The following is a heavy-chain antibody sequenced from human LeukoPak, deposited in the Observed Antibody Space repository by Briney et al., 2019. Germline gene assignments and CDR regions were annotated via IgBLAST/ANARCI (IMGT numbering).Heavy chain of an antibody. Sequence: ASVKVSCKASGCTFTDYYLHWVRQAPGQGLEWMGWINPNSGGTNFAQKFQGRVTMTRDTSISTAYMELSRLRSDDTAVYYCARGSLVGTSFDYFDYWGQGTLVTVSS. V-gene: IGHV1-2*02. CDR2: INPNSGGT. CDR1: GCTFTDYY. J-gene: IGHJ4*02. D-gene: IGHD1-26*01. CDR3: ARGSLVGTSFDYFDY.